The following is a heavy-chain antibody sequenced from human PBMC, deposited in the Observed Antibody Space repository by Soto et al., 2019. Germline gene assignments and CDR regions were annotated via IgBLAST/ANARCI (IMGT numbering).Heavy chain of an antibody. CDR3: ARPWGFGELLKGFDY. Sequence: SETLSLTCTVSGGSISSSSYYWGWIRQPPGKGLEWIGSIYYSGNTYYNPSLKSRVTISVDTAKNQFSLKLSSVTAADTAVYYCARPWGFGELLKGFDYWGQGTLVTVSS. CDR2: IYYSGNT. V-gene: IGHV4-39*01. D-gene: IGHD3-10*01. J-gene: IGHJ4*02. CDR1: GGSISSSSYY.